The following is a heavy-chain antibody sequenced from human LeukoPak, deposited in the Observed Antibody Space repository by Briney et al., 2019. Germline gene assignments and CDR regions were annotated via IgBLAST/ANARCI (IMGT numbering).Heavy chain of an antibody. D-gene: IGHD3-16*01. CDR1: GFTFSSYA. Sequence: GGSLRLSCAASGFTFSSYAMSWVRQAPGKGLEWVSTISGSGGSTYYADSVKGRFTISRDNSKNTMYLQMNSLRAEDTAVYYCAKLGTRGFYFDYWGQGTLVTVSS. J-gene: IGHJ4*02. CDR2: ISGSGGST. V-gene: IGHV3-23*01. CDR3: AKLGTRGFYFDY.